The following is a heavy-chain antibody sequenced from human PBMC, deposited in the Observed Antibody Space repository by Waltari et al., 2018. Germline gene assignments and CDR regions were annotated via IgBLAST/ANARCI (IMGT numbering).Heavy chain of an antibody. CDR3: ARCLRFLEWFLDY. D-gene: IGHD3-3*01. J-gene: IGHJ4*02. Sequence: QVQLVQSGAEVKKPGASVKVSCKASGYTFTSYDINWVRQASGQVIELMGLMKPSSCNTGYAQKFQCRVTITRNTSITTAYMELSSLRSEHTAVYYCARCLRFLEWFLDYWGQGTLVTVSS. V-gene: IGHV1-8*03. CDR2: MKPSSCNT. CDR1: GYTFTSYD.